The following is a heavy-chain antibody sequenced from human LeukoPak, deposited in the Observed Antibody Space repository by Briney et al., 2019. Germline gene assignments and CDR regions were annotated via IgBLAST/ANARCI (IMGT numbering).Heavy chain of an antibody. CDR1: GFTFRNYA. Sequence: GASLRLSCAASGFTFRNYAMSWVRQAPGKGLEWVSAVSGRDDSTYYADSVKGRFTISRDNSKNTLYLQMNSLRAEDTAVYYCAKRGDYDISTGYYDSDYWGQGTLVTVSS. J-gene: IGHJ4*02. CDR2: VSGRDDST. CDR3: AKRGDYDISTGYYDSDY. V-gene: IGHV3-23*01. D-gene: IGHD3-9*01.